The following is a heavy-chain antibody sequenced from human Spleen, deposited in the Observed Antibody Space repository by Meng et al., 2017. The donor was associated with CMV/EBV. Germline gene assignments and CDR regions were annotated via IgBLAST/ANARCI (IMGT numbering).Heavy chain of an antibody. D-gene: IGHD4-17*01. CDR1: GFTFSSYG. CDR2: ISSTSTYI. CDR3: ALLAYGDYAA. Sequence: GGSLRLSCAASGFTFSSYGMHWVRQAPGKGLEWVSSISSTSTYIHYTDSVKGRFTISRDNAKNSLSLQMNSLRADDSAVYYCALLAYGDYAAWGQGTLVTVSS. V-gene: IGHV3-21*04. J-gene: IGHJ5*02.